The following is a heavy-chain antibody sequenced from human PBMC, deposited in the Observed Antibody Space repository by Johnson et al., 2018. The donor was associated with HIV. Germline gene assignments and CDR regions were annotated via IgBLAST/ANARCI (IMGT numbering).Heavy chain of an antibody. CDR1: GFTFSSYG. CDR2: IRYDGNNK. D-gene: IGHD3-22*01. V-gene: IGHV3-30*02. Sequence: VQLVESGGGVVQPGGSLRLSCAASGFTFSSYGMHWVRQAPGKGLEWVTFIRYDGNNKYYADSMRGRLTISRDNSKNTVYLQMNSLRTEDTAVYYCAKDVGNYWPDAFDIWGQGTLVTVSS. J-gene: IGHJ3*02. CDR3: AKDVGNYWPDAFDI.